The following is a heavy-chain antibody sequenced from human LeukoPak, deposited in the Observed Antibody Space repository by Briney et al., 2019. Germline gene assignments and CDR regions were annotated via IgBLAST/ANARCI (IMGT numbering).Heavy chain of an antibody. J-gene: IGHJ6*03. V-gene: IGHV3-30*02. CDR3: ARGGRYMSASWYRSVYYYMDV. CDR2: IRYDGSNK. D-gene: IGHD6-13*01. Sequence: QPGGSLRLSCAASGFTFSSYGMHWVRQAPGKGLEWVTFIRYDGSNKYYADSVKGRFTISRDNSKNTLYLQMNSLRPEDTAVYYCARGGRYMSASWYRSVYYYMDVWGKGTTVTVSS. CDR1: GFTFSSYG.